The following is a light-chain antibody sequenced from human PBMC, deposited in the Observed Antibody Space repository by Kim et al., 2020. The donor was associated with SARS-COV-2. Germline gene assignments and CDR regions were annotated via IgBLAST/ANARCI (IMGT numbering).Light chain of an antibody. CDR1: HDISSW. J-gene: IGKJ5*01. CDR3: QQYNSYPIT. Sequence: DIQMTQSPASLSASVGDRFTITCRASHDISSWLSWYQYKPGKAPKFLIYGASSLQSGVPSRFSGSGSGTDFTLTISSLQPEDFATYYCQQYNSYPITFGKGTGLKIK. V-gene: IGKV1D-16*01. CDR2: GAS.